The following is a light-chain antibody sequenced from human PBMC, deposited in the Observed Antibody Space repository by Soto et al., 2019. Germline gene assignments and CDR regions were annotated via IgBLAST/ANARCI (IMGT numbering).Light chain of an antibody. J-gene: IGKJ3*01. CDR1: QSITSY. CDR3: QQSYSTPFT. CDR2: AAS. V-gene: IGKV1-39*01. Sequence: DIQMTQSPSSLSASVGDRVTITCRASQSITSYLNWYQQKPGKAPELLIYAASSLQSGVPSRFSGSGPGTDFTLTISSLQPEDFATYYCQQSYSTPFTFGPGTKVDIK.